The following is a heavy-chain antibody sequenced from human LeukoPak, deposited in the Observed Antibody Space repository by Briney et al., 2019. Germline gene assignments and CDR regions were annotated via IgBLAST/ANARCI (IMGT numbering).Heavy chain of an antibody. CDR3: ARDRSGDSGSYYFEYYFDY. D-gene: IGHD1-26*01. V-gene: IGHV1-46*01. Sequence: ASVKVSCKASGYTFTSYYMHWVRQAPGQGLEWMGIINPSGGSTSYAQKFQGRVTMTRDTSTSTVYMELSSLRSEDTAVYYCARDRSGDSGSYYFEYYFDYWGQGTLVTVSS. CDR1: GYTFTSYY. J-gene: IGHJ4*02. CDR2: INPSGGST.